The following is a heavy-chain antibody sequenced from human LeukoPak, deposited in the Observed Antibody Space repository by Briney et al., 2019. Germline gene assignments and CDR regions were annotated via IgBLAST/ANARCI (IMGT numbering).Heavy chain of an antibody. J-gene: IGHJ4*02. CDR2: ISSSGSTI. CDR3: AKERSYYFDY. D-gene: IGHD1-26*01. CDR1: GFTFSDYY. V-gene: IGHV3-11*01. Sequence: GGSLRLSCAASGFTFSDYYMSWIRQAPGKGLEWVSYISSSGSTIYYADSVKGRFTISRDNSKNTLYLQMNSLRAEDTAVYYCAKERSYYFDYWGQGTLVTVSS.